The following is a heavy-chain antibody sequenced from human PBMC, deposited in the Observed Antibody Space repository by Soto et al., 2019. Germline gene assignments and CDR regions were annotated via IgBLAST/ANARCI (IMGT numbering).Heavy chain of an antibody. CDR3: ARDSTIPAYYYDISVPRAFDY. J-gene: IGHJ4*02. Sequence: SETLSLTCTVSGGSISSGDYYWSWIRQPPGKGLEWIGYIYYSGRTYYNPSLKSRVTISVDTSKNQFSLKLSSVTAADTAVYYCARDSTIPAYYYDISVPRAFDYWGQVTLVTVSS. CDR2: IYYSGRT. CDR1: GGSISSGDYY. D-gene: IGHD3-22*01. V-gene: IGHV4-30-4*01.